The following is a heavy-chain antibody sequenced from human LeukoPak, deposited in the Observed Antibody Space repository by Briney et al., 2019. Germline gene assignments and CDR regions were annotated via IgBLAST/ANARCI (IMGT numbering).Heavy chain of an antibody. CDR2: INHSGST. V-gene: IGHV4-34*01. Sequence: SETLSLTCAVYGGSFSGYYWSWIRQPPGKGLEWIGEINHSGSTNYNPSLKSRVTISVDTSKNQFSLKLSSVTAADTAVYYCARLTYDYVWVSYRYNWFDPWGQGTLVTVSS. CDR1: GGSFSGYY. J-gene: IGHJ5*02. CDR3: ARLTYDYVWVSYRYNWFDP. D-gene: IGHD3-16*02.